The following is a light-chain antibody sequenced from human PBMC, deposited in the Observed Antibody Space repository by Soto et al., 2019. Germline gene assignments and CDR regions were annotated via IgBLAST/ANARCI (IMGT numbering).Light chain of an antibody. CDR1: QGITSY. CDR3: QQLYSHPLT. CDR2: SAS. V-gene: IGKV1-9*01. J-gene: IGKJ4*01. Sequence: IQLTQSPSSLSASVGDRDTITCRASQGITSYLAWYQQRPGKAPGLLIYSASTLQSGVPSRFSGSGYGTDFSLTISNLQPEDFATYYCQQLYSHPLTFGGGTKVDIK.